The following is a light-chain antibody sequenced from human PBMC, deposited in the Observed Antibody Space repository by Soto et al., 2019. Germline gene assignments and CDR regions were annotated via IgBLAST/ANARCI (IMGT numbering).Light chain of an antibody. CDR1: SSNIGSNT. Sequence: QSALTQPPSASGTPGQRVTISCSGSSSNIGSNTVNWYQQLPGSAPKLLMYSTNQRPSGVPDRFSGSKSGTSASLAISGLQSEDEADYYCAAWDGSLNVLLFGGGTKLTVL. V-gene: IGLV1-44*01. CDR2: STN. CDR3: AAWDGSLNVLL. J-gene: IGLJ2*01.